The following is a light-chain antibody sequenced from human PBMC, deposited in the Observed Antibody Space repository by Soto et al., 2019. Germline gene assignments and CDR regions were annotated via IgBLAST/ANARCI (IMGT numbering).Light chain of an antibody. CDR2: DAS. CDR3: QQYNNLPLT. Sequence: DIQMTQSPSSLSASVGDRVTVTCQASQDINTFLNWYQQKPGKAPKLLIYDASDLETGVPSRFSGGGTGTYFTFPITSLQPEDIGTYYCQQYNNLPLTFGGGTQVQIK. V-gene: IGKV1-33*01. J-gene: IGKJ4*01. CDR1: QDINTF.